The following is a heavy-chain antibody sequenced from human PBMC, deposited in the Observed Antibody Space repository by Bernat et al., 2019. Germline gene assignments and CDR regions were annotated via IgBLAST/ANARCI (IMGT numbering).Heavy chain of an antibody. J-gene: IGHJ4*02. CDR1: GGPISSSSYY. V-gene: IGHV4-39*01. D-gene: IGHD3-22*01. Sequence: QLQLQESGPGLVKPSETLSLTCTVSGGPISSSSYYWGWIRQPPGKGLEWIGSIYYSGSTYYNPSLKSRVTISVDTSKNQFSLKLSSVTAADTAVYYCARPTICGSSGYYFDYWGQGTLVTISS. CDR2: IYYSGST. CDR3: ARPTICGSSGYYFDY.